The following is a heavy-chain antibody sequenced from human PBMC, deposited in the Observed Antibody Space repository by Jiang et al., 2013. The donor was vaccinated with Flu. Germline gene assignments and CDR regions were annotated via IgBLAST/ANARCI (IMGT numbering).Heavy chain of an antibody. CDR2: IDGTSSDT. CDR3: ARDTRWIRGLGH. D-gene: IGHD3-10*01. Sequence: QLVESGGGLVKPGGSLRLSCAASGFTFSDYYMNWVRQAPGKGLEWVSYIDGTSSDTNYADSVRGRFTVSRDNAKNSLYLQMNSLTVEDTAVYYCARDTRWIRGLGHWGQGTLVTVSS. V-gene: IGHV3-11*06. J-gene: IGHJ5*02. CDR1: GFTFSDYY.